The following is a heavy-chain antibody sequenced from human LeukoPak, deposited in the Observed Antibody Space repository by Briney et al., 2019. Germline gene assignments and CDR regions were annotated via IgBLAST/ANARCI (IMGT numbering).Heavy chain of an antibody. J-gene: IGHJ4*02. V-gene: IGHV3-11*01. D-gene: IGHD1-26*01. Sequence: GGSLRLSCAASGFTFSDYYMSWISQAPGKGLEWVSYISSSGSTIYYADSVKGRFTISRDNAKNSLYLQMNSLRAEDTAVYYCARPYSGSSLVEDYWGQGTLVTVSS. CDR3: ARPYSGSSLVEDY. CDR2: ISSSGSTI. CDR1: GFTFSDYY.